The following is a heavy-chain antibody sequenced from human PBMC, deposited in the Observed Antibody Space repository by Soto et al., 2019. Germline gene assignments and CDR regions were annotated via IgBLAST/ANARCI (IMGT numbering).Heavy chain of an antibody. J-gene: IGHJ6*02. CDR2: IIPIFGTA. CDR1: GGTFSSYA. Sequence: SVKVSCKASGGTFSSYAISWVRQAPGQGLEWMGGIIPIFGTANYAQKFQGRVTITADESTSTAYMELSSLRSEDTAVYYCARDGRGIEDGFVISGGMDVGGQGTTVTVP. V-gene: IGHV1-69*13. D-gene: IGHD1-26*01. CDR3: ARDGRGIEDGFVISGGMDV.